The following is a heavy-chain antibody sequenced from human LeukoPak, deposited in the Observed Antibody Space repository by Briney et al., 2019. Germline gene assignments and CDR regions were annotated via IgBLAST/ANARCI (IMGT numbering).Heavy chain of an antibody. CDR3: AKDIWDIVVVPAAMKD. V-gene: IGHV3-48*03. CDR2: ISSSGSTK. CDR1: GFTFSDYE. Sequence: PGGSLRLSCAASGFTFSDYEMNWVRQAPGKGLEWVSYISSSGSTKHYADSVKGRFTISRDNSKNTLYLQMNSLRAEDTAVYYCAKDIWDIVVVPAAMKDWGQGTLVTVSS. J-gene: IGHJ4*02. D-gene: IGHD2-2*01.